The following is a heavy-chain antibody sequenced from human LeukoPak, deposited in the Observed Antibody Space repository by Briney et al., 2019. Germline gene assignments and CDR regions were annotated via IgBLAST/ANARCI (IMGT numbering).Heavy chain of an antibody. CDR3: ASGRITIFGVVDY. D-gene: IGHD3-3*01. CDR1: GGSISSYY. V-gene: IGHV4-59*01. J-gene: IGHJ4*02. CDR2: IYYSGST. Sequence: SETLSLTXTVSGGSISSYYWSWIRQPPGRGLEWIGYIYYSGSTNYNPSLKSRVTISVDTSKNQFSLNLSSVTAADTAVYYCASGRITIFGVVDYWGQGTLVTVSS.